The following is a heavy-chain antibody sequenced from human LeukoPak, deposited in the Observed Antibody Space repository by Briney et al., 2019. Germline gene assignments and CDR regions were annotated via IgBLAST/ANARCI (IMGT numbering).Heavy chain of an antibody. CDR2: VSCCGTTT. CDR1: GFTFGNYA. CDR3: ARGGRAGWSGSYEDSFDI. V-gene: IGHV3-23*01. Sequence: GGSLRLSCAASGFTFGNYAMSWVRQAPGKGLEWVSGVSCCGTTTYYADSVKGRFSISRDNSKNTLFLQMDSLRADDTAVYYCARGGRAGWSGSYEDSFDIWGQGTMVTVSS. J-gene: IGHJ3*02. D-gene: IGHD1-26*01.